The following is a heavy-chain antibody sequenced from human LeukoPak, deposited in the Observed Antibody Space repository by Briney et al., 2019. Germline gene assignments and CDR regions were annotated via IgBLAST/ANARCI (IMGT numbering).Heavy chain of an antibody. CDR3: ARGGPGYSSSWYGGGCLDY. V-gene: IGHV3-53*01. D-gene: IGHD6-13*01. J-gene: IGHJ4*02. CDR2: IHRAGNT. CDR1: GFTFSSYW. Sequence: GGSLRLSCAASGFTFSSYWMSWVRQAPGKGLEWVSVIHRAGNTYYADSVKGPFTISRDNSKNTLYLQMNSLRAEDTAVYYCARGGPGYSSSWYGGGCLDYWGQGTLVTVSS.